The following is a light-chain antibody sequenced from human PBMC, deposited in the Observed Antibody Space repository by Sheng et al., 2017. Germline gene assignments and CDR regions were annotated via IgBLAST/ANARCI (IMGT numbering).Light chain of an antibody. CDR1: QDISSY. CDR3: QHYYSYPPT. Sequence: AIRLTQSPSSFSASTGDRVTITCRASQDISSYLAWYQQKPGKAPKLLIYAASTLQSGVPSRFSGSGSGTDFTLTISSLQSEDFATYYCQHYYSYPPTFGQGTKVEIK. J-gene: IGKJ1*01. V-gene: IGKV1-8*01. CDR2: AAS.